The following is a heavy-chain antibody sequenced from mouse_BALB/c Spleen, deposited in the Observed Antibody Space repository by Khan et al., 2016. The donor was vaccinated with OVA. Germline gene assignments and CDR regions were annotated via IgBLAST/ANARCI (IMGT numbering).Heavy chain of an antibody. CDR2: INPYNGGT. Sequence: VRLQQSGPELVKPGASMKMSCKASGYSFTGYTMNWVKQSRVKNLEWIGLINPYNGGTAYNQKFGGKATLTVDKSSNTAYMELLSLTSEDSAVYYCVRSASYGDYVEAWFAYWGHGTLVTVSA. CDR1: GYSFTGYT. J-gene: IGHJ3*01. CDR3: VRSASYGDYVEAWFAY. D-gene: IGHD2-13*01. V-gene: IGHV1-37*01.